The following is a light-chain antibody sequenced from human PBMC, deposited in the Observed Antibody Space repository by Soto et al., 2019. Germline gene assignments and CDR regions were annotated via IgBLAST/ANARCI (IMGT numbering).Light chain of an antibody. CDR2: DVS. Sequence: AISQSPTRLSVSPATRVILSCRAGQGVTTNFAWYQQKSGQSPRLLIYDVSTRATGFPARFSGSGSETDFTLTISGLQSEDFAVYFCHHYNNWPYSFGQGTRVDIK. CDR1: QGVTTN. J-gene: IGKJ3*01. V-gene: IGKV3-15*01. CDR3: HHYNNWPYS.